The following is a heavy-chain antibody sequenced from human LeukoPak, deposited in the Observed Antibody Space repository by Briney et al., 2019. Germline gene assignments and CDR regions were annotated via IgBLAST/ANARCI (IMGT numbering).Heavy chain of an antibody. Sequence: SETLSLTCTVSGGSISSYYWSWIRQPPGKGLEWIGYIYYSGTTNYNPSLKSRVTISVDTSKNQFSLRLSSVTAADTAVYYCARGVYIAAAQYGYWGQGTLVTVSS. CDR2: IYYSGTT. V-gene: IGHV4-59*01. CDR1: GGSISSYY. J-gene: IGHJ4*02. D-gene: IGHD6-13*01. CDR3: ARGVYIAAAQYGY.